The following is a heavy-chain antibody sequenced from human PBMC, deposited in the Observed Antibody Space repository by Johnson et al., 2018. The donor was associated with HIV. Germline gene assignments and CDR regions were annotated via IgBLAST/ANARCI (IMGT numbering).Heavy chain of an antibody. CDR3: ARDLVVVPAATRAQDAFDI. J-gene: IGHJ3*02. V-gene: IGHV3-43*02. Sequence: VQLVESGGGLVQPGGSMRLSCAASGFTFSNYAMSWVRQAPGKGLEWVSLISWDGGSTYYADSVKGRFTISRDNSKNSLYLQMNSLRVEDTAVYYCARDLVVVPAATRAQDAFDIWGQGTMVTVSS. CDR1: GFTFSNYA. D-gene: IGHD2-2*01. CDR2: ISWDGGST.